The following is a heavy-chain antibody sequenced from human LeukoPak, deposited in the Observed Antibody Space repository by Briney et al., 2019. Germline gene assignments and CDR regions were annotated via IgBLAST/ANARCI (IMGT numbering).Heavy chain of an antibody. D-gene: IGHD2-15*01. J-gene: IGHJ4*02. CDR2: IKQDGSEK. CDR1: GFTFSSYW. Sequence: PGGSLRLSCAASGFTFSSYWMSWVRQAPGKGLEWVANIKQDGSEKYYVDSVKGRFTISRDNAKNSLYLQMNSLRAEDTAVYYCARVGGGSGDYFDYWGQGTLVTVSS. CDR3: ARVGGGSGDYFDY. V-gene: IGHV3-7*01.